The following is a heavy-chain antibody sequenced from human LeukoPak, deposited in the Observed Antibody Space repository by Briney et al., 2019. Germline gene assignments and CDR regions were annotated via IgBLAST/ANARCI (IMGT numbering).Heavy chain of an antibody. J-gene: IGHJ5*02. V-gene: IGHV4-59*01. Sequence: SETLSLTCTVSGGSISSYYWSWIRQPPGKGLEWIGYIYYSGSTNYNPSLKSRVTISVDTSKNQFSLKLSSVTAADTAVYYCARVSRYFDWAYTTNWFDPWGQGTLVTVSS. CDR3: ARVSRYFDWAYTTNWFDP. CDR1: GGSISSYY. D-gene: IGHD3-9*01. CDR2: IYYSGST.